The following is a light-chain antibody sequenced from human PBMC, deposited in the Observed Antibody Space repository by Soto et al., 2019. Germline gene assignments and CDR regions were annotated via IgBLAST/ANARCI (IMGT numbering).Light chain of an antibody. CDR3: QQYENLPLT. J-gene: IGKJ4*01. CDR1: QDISNY. V-gene: IGKV1-33*01. CDR2: DAS. Sequence: DIQMTQSPSSLSASVGDRVTITCQASQDISNYVNWYQQKAGQAPKVLIYDASNLETGVSSRFSGGGSGTDFTLTISSLQPEDIATYYCQQYENLPLTFGGGTKVDIK.